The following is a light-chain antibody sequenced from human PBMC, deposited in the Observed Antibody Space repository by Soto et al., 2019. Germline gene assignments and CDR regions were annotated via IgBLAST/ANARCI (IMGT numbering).Light chain of an antibody. CDR3: QQRSSWPT. J-gene: IGKJ5*01. CDR1: QSISSY. CDR2: DAS. V-gene: IGKV3-11*01. Sequence: EIVLTQSPATLSLSPGERATLSCRASQSISSYLNLYQHKPGHSPRLLIYDASNRATGIPARFSGGGSGTDFTLTISSLEPEDVAVYYCQQRSSWPTFGQGTRLEIK.